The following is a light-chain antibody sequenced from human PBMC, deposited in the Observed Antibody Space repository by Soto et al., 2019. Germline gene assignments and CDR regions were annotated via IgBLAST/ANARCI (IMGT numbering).Light chain of an antibody. J-gene: IGKJ4*01. CDR2: GAS. Sequence: IVLTQSKATLSLSPGERATLSCRASQSVSSYLAWYQQKPGQAPRLLIYGASTRATGIPARFSGSGSGTEFTLTISSLQSEDFAVYYCQQYNNWPPLTFGGGTKVDIK. CDR1: QSVSSY. CDR3: QQYNNWPPLT. V-gene: IGKV3-15*01.